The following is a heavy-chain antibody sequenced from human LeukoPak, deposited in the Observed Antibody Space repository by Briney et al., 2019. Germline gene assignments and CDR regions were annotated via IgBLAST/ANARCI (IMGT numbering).Heavy chain of an antibody. D-gene: IGHD6-6*01. CDR2: ISSSSGYI. V-gene: IGHV3-21*01. J-gene: IGHJ6*02. CDR3: ARLDYYYAMDV. Sequence: PGGSLRLSCAASGFTFSTYSMNWVRRAPGKGLEWVSSISSSSGYIHYADSVKGRFTISRDNAKNSLYLQMNSLRAEDTAVYYCARLDYYYAMDVWGQGTTVTVS. CDR1: GFTFSTYS.